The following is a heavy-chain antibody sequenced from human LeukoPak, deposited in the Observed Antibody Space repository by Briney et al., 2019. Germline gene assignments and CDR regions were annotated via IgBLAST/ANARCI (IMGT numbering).Heavy chain of an antibody. CDR2: ISHTGDI. CDR1: GGSFSNYY. CDR3: ARVPDITARPCDT. D-gene: IGHD1-1*01. Sequence: SETLSLTCAVYGGSFSNYYWTWIRLTPGRGLEWIGEISHTGDIVNYKPSLRSRVTISVDSSKKQFSLKLTSVTAADTGVYYCARVPDITARPCDTWGPGTLVTVSS. J-gene: IGHJ5*02. V-gene: IGHV4-34*01.